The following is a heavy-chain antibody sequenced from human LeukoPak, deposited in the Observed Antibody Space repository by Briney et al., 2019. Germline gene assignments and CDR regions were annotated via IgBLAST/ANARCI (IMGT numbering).Heavy chain of an antibody. Sequence: PGGSLRLSCAASGFTFSSYGMHWVRQAPGKGLEWVAFIRYDGSNKYYADSVKGRFTVSRDNSKNTVHLQMNSLRAEDTAVYYCARALEQTYYYYGMDVWGQGTTVTVSS. V-gene: IGHV3-30*02. CDR2: IRYDGSNK. J-gene: IGHJ6*02. D-gene: IGHD1/OR15-1a*01. CDR3: ARALEQTYYYYGMDV. CDR1: GFTFSSYG.